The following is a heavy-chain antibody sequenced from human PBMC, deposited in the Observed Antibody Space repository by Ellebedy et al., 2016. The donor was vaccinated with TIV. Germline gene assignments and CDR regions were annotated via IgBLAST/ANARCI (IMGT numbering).Heavy chain of an antibody. CDR1: GFSFEDYA. V-gene: IGHV3-7*01. CDR3: ARRGSYGDYAVQINSWFDT. J-gene: IGHJ5*02. CDR2: IYQDGGVQ. D-gene: IGHD4-17*01. Sequence: GESLKISCAASGFSFEDYAMSWVRQAPGKGLEWVANIYQDGGVQYYVDSVKGRFTISRDNADNSLFLQMNSLRAEDTAVYYCARRGSYGDYAVQINSWFDTWGRGTLVAVSS.